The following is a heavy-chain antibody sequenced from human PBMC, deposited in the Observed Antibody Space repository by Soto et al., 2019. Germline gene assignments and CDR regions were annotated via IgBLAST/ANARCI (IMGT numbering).Heavy chain of an antibody. Sequence: QVQLQESGPGLVKPSGTLSLTCAVSGGSISSSNWWSWVRQPPGKGLEWIGEIYHSGSTNYNPSRTSRVTISVDKSRNQCSLKLSSVTAAATAVYYCARRWGAGRVDYWGQGTLVTVSS. D-gene: IGHD1-26*01. CDR2: IYHSGST. CDR1: GGSISSSNW. V-gene: IGHV4-4*02. CDR3: ARRWGAGRVDY. J-gene: IGHJ4*02.